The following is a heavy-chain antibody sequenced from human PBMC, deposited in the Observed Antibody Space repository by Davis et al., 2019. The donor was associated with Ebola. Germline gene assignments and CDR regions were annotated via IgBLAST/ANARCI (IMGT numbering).Heavy chain of an antibody. CDR3: ARELTFLGSTMIVVVTQNAFDI. V-gene: IGHV3-7*03. D-gene: IGHD3-22*01. Sequence: PGGSLRLSCAASGFTFSSYWMSWVRQAPGKGLEWVANIKQDGSEKYYVDSVKGRFTISRDNAKHSLYLQMNSLRAEDTAVYYCARELTFLGSTMIVVVTQNAFDIWGQGTMVTVSS. CDR2: IKQDGSEK. CDR1: GFTFSSYW. J-gene: IGHJ3*02.